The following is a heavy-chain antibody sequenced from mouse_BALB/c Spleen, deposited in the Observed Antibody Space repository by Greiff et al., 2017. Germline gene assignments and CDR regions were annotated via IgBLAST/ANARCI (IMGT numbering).Heavy chain of an antibody. D-gene: IGHD2-1*01. J-gene: IGHJ2*01. Sequence: VKLMESGAELAKPGASVKMSCKASGYTFTSYWMHWVKQRPGQGLEWIGYINPSTGYTEYNQKFKDKATLTADKSSSTAYMQLSSLTSEDSAVYYCARITYGNSYFDYWGQGTTLTVSS. V-gene: IGHV1-7*01. CDR3: ARITYGNSYFDY. CDR1: GYTFTSYW. CDR2: INPSTGYT.